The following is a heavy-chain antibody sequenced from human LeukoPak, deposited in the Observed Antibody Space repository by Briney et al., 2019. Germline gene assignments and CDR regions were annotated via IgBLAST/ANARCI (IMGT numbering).Heavy chain of an antibody. CDR1: GLTFSSYA. D-gene: IGHD2-2*01. CDR2: ISYDGSNK. Sequence: GGSLRLSCAASGLTFSSYAMHWVRQAPGKGLEWVAVISYDGSNKYYADSVKGRFTISRDNSKNTLYLQMNSLRAEDTAVYYCARDKAVVVPAYFDYWGQGTLVTVSS. CDR3: ARDKAVVVPAYFDY. J-gene: IGHJ4*02. V-gene: IGHV3-30*04.